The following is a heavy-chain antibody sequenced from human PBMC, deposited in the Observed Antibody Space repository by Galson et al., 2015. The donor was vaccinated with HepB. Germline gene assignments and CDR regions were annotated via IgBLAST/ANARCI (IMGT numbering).Heavy chain of an antibody. V-gene: IGHV3-30*18. CDR1: GFTFSSFG. J-gene: IGHJ4*02. Sequence: SLRLSCAVSGFTFSSFGMYWVRQAPGKGLEWVAGISYDGRNTYYVDSVEGRFTISRDISKNTLYLQMNSLRAEDTAVYYCAKDRSPYCGGNCFEGGSFDYWGQGTLVTVSS. CDR2: ISYDGRNT. CDR3: AKDRSPYCGGNCFEGGSFDY. D-gene: IGHD2-21*01.